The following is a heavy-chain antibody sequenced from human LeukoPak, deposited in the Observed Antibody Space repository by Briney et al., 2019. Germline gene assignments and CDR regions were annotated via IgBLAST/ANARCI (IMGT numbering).Heavy chain of an antibody. Sequence: SETLSLTCTVSGGSISSSSYYWGWIRQPPGKGLEWIGSIYYSGSTYYNPSLKSRVTISVDTSKNQFSLKLSSVTAADTAVYYCAREWALDYSNVRRFDPWGQGTLVTVSS. D-gene: IGHD4-11*01. CDR3: AREWALDYSNVRRFDP. J-gene: IGHJ5*02. CDR2: IYYSGST. V-gene: IGHV4-39*02. CDR1: GGSISSSSYY.